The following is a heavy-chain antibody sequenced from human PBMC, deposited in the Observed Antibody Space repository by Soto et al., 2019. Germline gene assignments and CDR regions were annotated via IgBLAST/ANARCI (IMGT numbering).Heavy chain of an antibody. J-gene: IGHJ4*02. CDR3: AKVIVGVTSGFDY. V-gene: IGHV3-30*18. CDR2: ISYDGRNI. CDR1: GFIFSSYG. D-gene: IGHD1-26*01. Sequence: QVQLVESRGGVVQPGRSLRLSCAASGFIFSSYGMHWVRHAPGKGLEWVALISYDGRNIYYADSAKGRFTISRDNSKNTLFLQMNSLRDEDTAVYYCAKVIVGVTSGFDYWGQGTLVTVSS.